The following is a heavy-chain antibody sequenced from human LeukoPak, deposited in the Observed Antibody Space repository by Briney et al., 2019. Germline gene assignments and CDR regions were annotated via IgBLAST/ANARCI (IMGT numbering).Heavy chain of an antibody. V-gene: IGHV3-33*01. D-gene: IGHD2-2*01. J-gene: IGHJ4*02. Sequence: GGSLRLSCAASGFIFSDYGMHWVRQAPGKGLEWVAVIWNNGNNRYADSVRGRFTISRDDSKNTLYLQMDSLRDEDTAVYYCARNGGCSSTSCYSEGLFDYWGQGTLVTVSS. CDR2: IWNNGNNR. CDR1: GFIFSDYG. CDR3: ARNGGCSSTSCYSEGLFDY.